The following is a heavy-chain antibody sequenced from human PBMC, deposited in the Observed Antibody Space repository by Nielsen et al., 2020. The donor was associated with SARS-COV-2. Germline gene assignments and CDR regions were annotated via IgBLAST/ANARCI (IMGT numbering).Heavy chain of an antibody. Sequence: GESLKISCAASGFTFSSYAMSWVRQAPGKGLEWVSAISGSGGSTYYADSVKGRFTISRDNSKNTLYLQMNSLRAEDTAVYYCAKDVGGKVVPAAHNGDYWGQGTLVTVSS. J-gene: IGHJ4*02. CDR2: ISGSGGST. CDR1: GFTFSSYA. D-gene: IGHD2-2*01. CDR3: AKDVGGKVVPAAHNGDY. V-gene: IGHV3-23*01.